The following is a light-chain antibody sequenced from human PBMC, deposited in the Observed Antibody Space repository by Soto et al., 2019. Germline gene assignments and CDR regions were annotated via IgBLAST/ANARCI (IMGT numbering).Light chain of an antibody. CDR3: QQRSKWSPP. CDR2: DAS. J-gene: IGKJ4*01. CDR1: QSISTY. V-gene: IGKV3-11*01. Sequence: EVVLTQSPATLSLSPGERATLSCRASQSISTYLAWYQQKPGQAPRLLIYDASRRATGIPARFSGSGSGTDFTLTISSLEPEDFAFYYCQQRSKWSPPFGRGTKVEI.